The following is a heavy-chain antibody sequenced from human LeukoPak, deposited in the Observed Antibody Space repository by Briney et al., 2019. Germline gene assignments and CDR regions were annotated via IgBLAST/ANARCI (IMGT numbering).Heavy chain of an antibody. CDR1: GFTFSSYA. V-gene: IGHV3-30*04. Sequence: GGSLRLSCAASGFTFSSYAMHWVRQAPGKGLEWVAVISYDGSNKYYADSVKGRFTISRDNSKNTLYLQMNSLRAEDTAVCYCARDQGNYDFWSGYYTYYFDYWGQGTLVTVSS. CDR2: ISYDGSNK. J-gene: IGHJ4*02. D-gene: IGHD3-3*01. CDR3: ARDQGNYDFWSGYYTYYFDY.